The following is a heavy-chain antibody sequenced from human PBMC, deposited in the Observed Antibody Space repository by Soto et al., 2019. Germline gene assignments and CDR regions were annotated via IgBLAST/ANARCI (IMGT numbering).Heavy chain of an antibody. V-gene: IGHV4-59*01. D-gene: IGHD6-6*01. CDR2: IYYSGST. Sequence: SETLSLTCTVSGGSISSYYWSWIRQPPGKGLEWIGYIYYSGSTNYNPSLKSRVTISVDTSKNQFSLKLSSVTAADTAVYYCARDYLLIAAKHYYGMDVWGQGTTVTVSS. CDR1: GGSISSYY. J-gene: IGHJ6*02. CDR3: ARDYLLIAAKHYYGMDV.